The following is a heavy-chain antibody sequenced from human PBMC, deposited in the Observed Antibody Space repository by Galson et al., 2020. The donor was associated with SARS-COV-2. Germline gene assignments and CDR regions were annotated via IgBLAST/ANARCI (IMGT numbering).Heavy chain of an antibody. CDR1: GFTFSSYG. V-gene: IGHV3-30*18. Sequence: GESLKISCAASGFTFSSYGMHWVRQAPGKGLEWVAVISYDGSNKYYADSVKGRFTISRDNSKNTLYLQMNSLRAEDTAVYYCAKDLGDYPSAADYWGQGTLVTVSS. J-gene: IGHJ4*02. CDR3: AKDLGDYPSAADY. CDR2: ISYDGSNK. D-gene: IGHD1-26*01.